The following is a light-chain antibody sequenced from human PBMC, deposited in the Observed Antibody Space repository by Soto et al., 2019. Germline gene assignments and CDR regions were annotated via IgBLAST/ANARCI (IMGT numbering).Light chain of an antibody. Sequence: ENVLTQSPATLSLSPGERATLSCRTSQNVDRYLVWYQQKPGQAPRLLIYDASNRATGIPARFSGSGSGTDFTLTISSLEPEDFAVYYCQQRKDWPPLTFGGGTKVEIK. CDR2: DAS. V-gene: IGKV3-11*01. CDR1: QNVDRY. CDR3: QQRKDWPPLT. J-gene: IGKJ4*01.